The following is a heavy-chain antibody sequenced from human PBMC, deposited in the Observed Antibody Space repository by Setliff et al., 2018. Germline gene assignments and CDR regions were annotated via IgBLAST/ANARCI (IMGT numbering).Heavy chain of an antibody. V-gene: IGHV4-59*01. J-gene: IGHJ4*02. CDR1: GGSISSYY. CDR2: MYYSGST. D-gene: IGHD2-21*02. CDR3: ARGRGDCGGGDCYQDLYYFDY. Sequence: SETLSLTCTVSGGSISSYYWSWIRQPPGKGLEWIGYMYYSGSTNYNPSLKSRVTISVDTSKNQFSLKLSSVTAADTAVYYCARGRGDCGGGDCYQDLYYFDYWGQGTLVTVSS.